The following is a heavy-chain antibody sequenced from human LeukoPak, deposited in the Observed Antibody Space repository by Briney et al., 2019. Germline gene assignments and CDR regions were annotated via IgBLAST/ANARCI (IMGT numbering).Heavy chain of an antibody. V-gene: IGHV3-66*02. CDR1: GFTLSSNY. CDR3: ARGGGSGSYYKFDY. CDR2: IYSGGST. J-gene: IGHJ4*02. Sequence: GGSLRLSCAASGFTLSSNYMSWVRLAPGKGLEWVSVIYSGGSTYYADSVKGRFTISRDNSKNTLYLQMNSLRAEDTAVYYCARGGGSGSYYKFDYWGQGTLVTVSS. D-gene: IGHD3-10*01.